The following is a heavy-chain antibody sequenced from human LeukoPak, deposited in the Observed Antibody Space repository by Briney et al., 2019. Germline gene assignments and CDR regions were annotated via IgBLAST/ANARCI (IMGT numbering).Heavy chain of an antibody. J-gene: IGHJ4*02. Sequence: GGSLRLSCAASGFPFSSYAMTWVRQAPGKGLEWVAVIWYDGSKKYYGDSVKGRFTISRDNSKNTSVLQMNSLRAEDTAFYYCAKDVSGSHFDHWGQGTLVTVSS. CDR1: GFPFSSYA. CDR2: IWYDGSKK. CDR3: AKDVSGSHFDH. D-gene: IGHD1-26*01. V-gene: IGHV3-33*06.